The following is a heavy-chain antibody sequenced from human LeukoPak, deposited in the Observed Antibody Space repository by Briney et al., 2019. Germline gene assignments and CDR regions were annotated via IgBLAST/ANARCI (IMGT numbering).Heavy chain of an antibody. CDR1: GGTFSSYA. J-gene: IGHJ4*02. D-gene: IGHD5-12*01. CDR3: ARVADPRGYSGYDPGPSYFDY. V-gene: IGHV1-69*13. Sequence: ASVKVSCKASGGTFSSYAISWVRQAPGQGLEWMGGIIPIFGTANYAQKFQGRVTITADESTSTAYMELSSLRSEDTAVYYCARVADPRGYSGYDPGPSYFDYWGQGTLVTVSS. CDR2: IIPIFGTA.